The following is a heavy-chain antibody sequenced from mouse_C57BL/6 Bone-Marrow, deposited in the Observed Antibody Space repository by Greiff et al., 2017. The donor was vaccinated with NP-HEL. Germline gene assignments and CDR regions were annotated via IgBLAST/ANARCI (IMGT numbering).Heavy chain of an antibody. J-gene: IGHJ4*01. D-gene: IGHD1-1*01. CDR1: GFSLTSYG. V-gene: IGHV2-2*01. CDR3: AREGYYGSRRAMDY. CDR2: IWSGGST. Sequence: VQLQQSGPGLVQPSQSLSITCTVSGFSLTSYGVHWVRQSPGKGLEWLGVIWSGGSTDSNAAFISRLSISKDNSKCQVFFKMNSLQADDTAIDYCAREGYYGSRRAMDYWGQGTSVTVSS.